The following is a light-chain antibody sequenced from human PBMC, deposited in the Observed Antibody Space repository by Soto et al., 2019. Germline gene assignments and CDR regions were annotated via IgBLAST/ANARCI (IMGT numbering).Light chain of an antibody. J-gene: IGKJ2*01. Sequence: EIVLTQSPGTLSLSPGGRATLSCRASQSVSSDLAWYQQKFGQAPRLLIYSASLRATGIPDTVSGHGSGTDFTLTISRLEPDDFAVYYCHQYGSSPDTFGQGTKLEIK. CDR3: HQYGSSPDT. CDR1: QSVSSD. V-gene: IGKV3-20*01. CDR2: SAS.